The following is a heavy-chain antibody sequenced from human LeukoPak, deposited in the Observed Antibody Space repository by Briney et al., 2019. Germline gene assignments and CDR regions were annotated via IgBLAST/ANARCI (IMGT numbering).Heavy chain of an antibody. V-gene: IGHV3-23*01. Sequence: GGSLRLSCAASGFTFSSYAMSWVRQAPGKGLEWVSGISGSGGSTYYADSVKGRFTISRDYSKNTLYLQMNSLRAEDTALYYCAKGLIAARGYFQHWGQGTLVTVSS. D-gene: IGHD6-6*01. CDR2: ISGSGGST. CDR1: GFTFSSYA. CDR3: AKGLIAARGYFQH. J-gene: IGHJ1*01.